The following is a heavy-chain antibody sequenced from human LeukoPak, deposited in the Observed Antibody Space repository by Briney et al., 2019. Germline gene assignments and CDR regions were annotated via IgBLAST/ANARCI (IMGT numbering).Heavy chain of an antibody. CDR2: IIPIFGTA. D-gene: IGHD6-13*01. Sequence: SVTVSCKASGGTFSSYAISWVRQAPGQGLEWLGGIIPIFGTANYAQKFQGRVTITADESTSTAYMELSSLRSEDTAVYYCARVPVLGATGEAAAGTSYWGQGTLVTVSS. V-gene: IGHV1-69*13. CDR3: ARVPVLGATGEAAAGTSY. CDR1: GGTFSSYA. J-gene: IGHJ4*02.